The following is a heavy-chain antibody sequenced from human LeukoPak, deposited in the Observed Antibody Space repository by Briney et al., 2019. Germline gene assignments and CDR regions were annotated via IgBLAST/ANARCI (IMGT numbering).Heavy chain of an antibody. J-gene: IGHJ6*03. D-gene: IGHD3-10*01. Sequence: GGSLRLSCAASGFTFSSYEMNWVRQAPGKGLEWVSYISSSGSTIYYADSVKGRFTISRDNAKNSLYLQMNSLRAEDTAVYYCARDYYGSGSYFGYYYYYMDVWGKGTTVTVSS. CDR1: GFTFSSYE. V-gene: IGHV3-48*03. CDR3: ARDYYGSGSYFGYYYYYMDV. CDR2: ISSSGSTI.